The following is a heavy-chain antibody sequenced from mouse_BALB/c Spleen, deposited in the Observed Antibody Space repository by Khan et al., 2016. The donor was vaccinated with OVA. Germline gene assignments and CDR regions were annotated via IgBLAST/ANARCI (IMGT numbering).Heavy chain of an antibody. CDR2: VNPNTGNT. CDR1: GYSFPGYY. D-gene: IGHD2-14*01. CDR3: ARGYDFFAY. J-gene: IGHJ3*01. V-gene: IGHV1-26*01. Sequence: VQLKQSEPDLVKPGASVKMSCKASGYSFPGYYMNWVKQSHGKSLECIGRVNPNTGNTNYHQKFRGKAILLVDTSSNPAYMELRSLTSEDSAVYYCARGYDFFAYWGQGTLVTVSA.